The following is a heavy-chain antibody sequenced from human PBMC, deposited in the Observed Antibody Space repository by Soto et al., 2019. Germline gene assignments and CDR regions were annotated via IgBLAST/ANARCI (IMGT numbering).Heavy chain of an antibody. V-gene: IGHV3-30*03. CDR1: GFTFSNYG. Sequence: QVQLVESGGGVVQPGRSLRLSCAASGFTFSNYGMHWVRQAPGKGLEWVTVISYHGSDKYYAVSVKGRFTISRDNSKNPLYLQMDSRRAEDTAVYYCVIVHVAPTETTVGYWGQGTRVSFSS. CDR3: VIVHVAPTETTVGY. J-gene: IGHJ4*02. D-gene: IGHD4-4*01. CDR2: ISYHGSDK.